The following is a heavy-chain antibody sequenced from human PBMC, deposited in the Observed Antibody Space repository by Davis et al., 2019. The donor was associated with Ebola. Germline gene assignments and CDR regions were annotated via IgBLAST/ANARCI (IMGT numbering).Heavy chain of an antibody. D-gene: IGHD3-22*01. Sequence: GESLKISCAASGFSFSAAAIHWVRQAPGKGLEWVGRIRTKTKSYATAYAESVTGRFTISRDDSKNTAYLQMDSLKTEDAALYYCTTLIDFWGQGTRVTVS. J-gene: IGHJ4*02. V-gene: IGHV3-73*01. CDR2: IRTKTKSYAT. CDR1: GFSFSAAA. CDR3: TTLIDF.